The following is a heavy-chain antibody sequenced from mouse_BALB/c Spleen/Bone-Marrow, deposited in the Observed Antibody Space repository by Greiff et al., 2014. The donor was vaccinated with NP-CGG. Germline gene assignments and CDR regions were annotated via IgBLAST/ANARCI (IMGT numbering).Heavy chain of an antibody. V-gene: IGHV1S130*01. Sequence: EDTVKLSCKASGYTFTSSWIHWAKQRPGQGLEWIGEIHPNSGNTNYNERFKGKATLTVDTYSSTAYVDLSSLTSEDSAVYYCANYYGSSSYWGQGTTLTVSS. J-gene: IGHJ2*01. D-gene: IGHD1-1*01. CDR3: ANYYGSSSY. CDR1: GYTFTSSW. CDR2: IHPNSGNT.